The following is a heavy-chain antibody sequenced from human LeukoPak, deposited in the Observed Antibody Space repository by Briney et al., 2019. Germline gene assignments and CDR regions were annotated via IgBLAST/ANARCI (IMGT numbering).Heavy chain of an antibody. V-gene: IGHV1-46*01. D-gene: IGHD6-13*01. CDR2: INPSGGST. J-gene: IGHJ5*02. CDR3: ARGPSLIAAATHWFDP. Sequence: ASVKVSCKASGYTFTSYYMHWVRQAPGQGLEWMGIINPSGGSTSYAQKFQGRVTMTRDTSTSTVYMELSSLRSEDTAVYYCARGPSLIAAATHWFDPWGQGTLVTVSS. CDR1: GYTFTSYY.